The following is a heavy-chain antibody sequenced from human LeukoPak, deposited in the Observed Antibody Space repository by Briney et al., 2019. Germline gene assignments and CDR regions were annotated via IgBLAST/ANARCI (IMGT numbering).Heavy chain of an antibody. CDR1: SGSITSYH. V-gene: IGHV4-59*08. D-gene: IGHD1-26*01. CDR3: AGRRTVGATFDALDI. J-gene: IGHJ3*02. CDR2: IHYGGST. Sequence: TSETLSLTCTVSSGSITSYHWTWIRQSPGKGLDWIGYIHYGGSTTYNPSLKSRVTISIDTWKKQFSLKVTSVTAADTGVYYCAGRRTVGATFDALDIWGQGAAVIVS.